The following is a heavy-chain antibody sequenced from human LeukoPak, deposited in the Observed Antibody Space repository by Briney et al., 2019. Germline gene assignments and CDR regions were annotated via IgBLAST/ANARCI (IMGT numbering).Heavy chain of an antibody. CDR1: GFTFSSYG. Sequence: PGGSLRLSCAASGFTFSSYGMHWVRQAPGKGLEWVAGISYDGSNKYYADSVKGRFTISRDNSKNTLYLQMNSLRAEDTAVYYCAKDALGYCSGGSCSTRSWFDPWGQGTLVTVSS. CDR3: AKDALGYCSGGSCSTRSWFDP. D-gene: IGHD2-15*01. J-gene: IGHJ5*02. V-gene: IGHV3-30*18. CDR2: ISYDGSNK.